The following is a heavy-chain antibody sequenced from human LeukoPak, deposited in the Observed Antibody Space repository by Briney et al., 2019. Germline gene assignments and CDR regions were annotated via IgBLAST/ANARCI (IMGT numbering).Heavy chain of an antibody. CDR1: GFTFSSYG. J-gene: IGHJ1*01. CDR2: ISYDGSNK. CDR3: AKDPGDSAVAGTGY. Sequence: GGSLRLSCAASGFTFSSYGMHWVRQAPGKGLEWVAVISYDGSNKYYADSVKGRFTISRDNSKNTLYLQMNSLRAEDTAVYYCAKDPGDSAVAGTGYWGQGTLVTVSS. V-gene: IGHV3-30*18. D-gene: IGHD6-19*01.